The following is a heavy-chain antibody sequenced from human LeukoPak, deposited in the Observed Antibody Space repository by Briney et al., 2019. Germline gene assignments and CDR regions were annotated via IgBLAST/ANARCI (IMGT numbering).Heavy chain of an antibody. D-gene: IGHD2-15*01. CDR1: GLAFSAYK. J-gene: IGHJ4*02. V-gene: IGHV3-74*01. CDR2: IATDGYTT. Sequence: GGSLRLSCAASGLAFSAYKMHWVRQAPRKGPVWVSRIATDGYTTDYADFVQGRFTASRDNTKNTWSLEMNSLRAEDTAVYYCVVGGSPGYWGQGTLVTVSS. CDR3: VVGGSPGY.